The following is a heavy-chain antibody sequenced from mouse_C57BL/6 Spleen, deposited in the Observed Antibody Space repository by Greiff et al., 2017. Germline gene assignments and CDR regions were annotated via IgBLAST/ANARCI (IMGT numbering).Heavy chain of an antibody. Sequence: VQLQQSGAELVRPGASVTLSCKASGYTFTDYEMHWVKQTPVHGLEWIGAIDPETGGTAYNQKFKGKAILTADKSSSTAYMELRSLTSEDSAVYYCTRVTTVVANYAMDYWGQGTSATVSS. CDR1: GYTFTDYE. V-gene: IGHV1-15*01. J-gene: IGHJ4*01. CDR3: TRVTTVVANYAMDY. CDR2: IDPETGGT. D-gene: IGHD1-1*01.